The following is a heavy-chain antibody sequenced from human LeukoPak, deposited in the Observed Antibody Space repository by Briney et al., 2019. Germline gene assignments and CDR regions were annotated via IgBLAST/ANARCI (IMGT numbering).Heavy chain of an antibody. V-gene: IGHV6-1*01. D-gene: IGHD5-18*01. CDR2: TYYRSKWYN. J-gene: IGHJ4*02. Sequence: SQTLSLTCAISGDSVSNNNVGWHWVRQSPSRGLEWLGRTYYRSKWYNDYAVSVKSRITINPDTFNNQFSLQLNSVTPEDTAVYYCARDSGYSRDFDYWGQGTLVTVSS. CDR3: ARDSGYSRDFDY. CDR1: GDSVSNNNVG.